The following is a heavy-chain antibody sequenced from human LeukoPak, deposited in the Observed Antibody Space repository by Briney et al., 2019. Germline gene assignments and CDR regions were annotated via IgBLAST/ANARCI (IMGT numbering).Heavy chain of an antibody. CDR3: ARFGYVAAVDL. V-gene: IGHV3-7*01. CDR2: IKPAGTET. D-gene: IGHD2-15*01. J-gene: IGHJ4*02. Sequence: PGGSLRLSCAASGFSFSAYWMTWVRQAPGTGLEWVANIKPAGTETYYVDPVKGRFTLSRDKAQKLLYLQINRLRAEDTAVYYCARFGYVAAVDLWGQGTLVTVSS. CDR1: GFSFSAYW.